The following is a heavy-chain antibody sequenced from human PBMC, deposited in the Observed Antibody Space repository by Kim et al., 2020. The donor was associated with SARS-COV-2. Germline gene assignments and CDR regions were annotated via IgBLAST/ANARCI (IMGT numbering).Heavy chain of an antibody. CDR3: ARDRQRAGTGVDY. J-gene: IGHJ4*02. D-gene: IGHD6-19*01. Sequence: YDLTVKGRITIHPDPTKNQFALQLNSVTPEDTAVYYCARDRQRAGTGVDYWGQGTLVTVSS. V-gene: IGHV6-1*01.